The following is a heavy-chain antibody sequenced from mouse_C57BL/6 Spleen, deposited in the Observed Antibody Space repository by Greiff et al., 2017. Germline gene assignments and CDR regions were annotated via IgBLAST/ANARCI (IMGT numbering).Heavy chain of an antibody. CDR2: ISDGGSYT. CDR1: GFTFSSYA. D-gene: IGHD2-3*01. V-gene: IGHV5-4*01. Sequence: EVQRVESGGGLVKPGGSLKLSCAASGFTFSSYAMSWVRQTPEKRLEWVATISDGGSYTYYPDNVKGRFTISRDNAKNNLYLQMSHLKSEDTAMYYCARDGDGPYYYAMDYWGQGTSVTVSS. J-gene: IGHJ4*01. CDR3: ARDGDGPYYYAMDY.